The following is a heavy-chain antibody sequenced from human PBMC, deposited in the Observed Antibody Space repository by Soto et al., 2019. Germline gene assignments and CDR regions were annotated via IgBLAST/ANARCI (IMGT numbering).Heavy chain of an antibody. CDR2: ISWNSGSI. V-gene: IGHV3-9*01. CDR3: AKSPSYYGDFDY. J-gene: IGHJ4*02. D-gene: IGHD4-17*01. Sequence: EVQLVESGGGLVQPGRSLRLSCAASGFTFDDYAMHWVRQAPGKGLEWVSGISWNSGSIGYADSVKGRFTISRDNAKNSLYLQMNSLRAEDTALYYSAKSPSYYGDFDYWGQGTLVTVSS. CDR1: GFTFDDYA.